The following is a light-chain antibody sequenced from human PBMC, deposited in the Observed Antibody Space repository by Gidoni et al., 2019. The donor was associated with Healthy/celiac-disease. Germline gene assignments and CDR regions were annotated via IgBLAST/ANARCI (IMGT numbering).Light chain of an antibody. CDR3: QQYNNWPRT. CDR2: GAS. CDR1: QSVSSN. J-gene: IGKJ1*01. Sequence: EIVMTQSPATLSVSPGERATLACRAIQSVSSNVAWYQQKPGQAPRLLIYGASTRATGIPARFSGSGSGTEFTLTISSRQSEDFAVYYCQQYNNWPRTFGQGTKVEIK. V-gene: IGKV3-15*01.